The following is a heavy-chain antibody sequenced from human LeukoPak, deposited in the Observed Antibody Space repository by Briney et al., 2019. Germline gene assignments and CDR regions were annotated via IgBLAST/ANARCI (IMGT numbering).Heavy chain of an antibody. CDR3: ARVKCSSASCYALDY. CDR1: GYTFTGYY. CDR2: INPNRGGT. V-gene: IGHV1-2*02. Sequence: GASVKVSCKASGYTFTGYYMHWVRQAPGQGLEWMGWINPNRGGTNYAQKFQGRVTMTRDTSISTAYMELSRLRSDDTAVYYCARVKCSSASCYALDYWGQGTLVTVSS. J-gene: IGHJ4*02. D-gene: IGHD2-2*01.